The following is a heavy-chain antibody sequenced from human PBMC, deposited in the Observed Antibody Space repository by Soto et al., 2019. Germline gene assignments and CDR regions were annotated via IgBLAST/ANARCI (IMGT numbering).Heavy chain of an antibody. CDR3: ATESQSSGNYFES. CDR2: VIPVFESS. CDR1: GGTLNDNA. Sequence: VHLVQSGPEVKQSGSSARVSCSSSGGTLNDNAVSWVRQAPGHGLEWMGRVIPVFESSEYAPKYQGRIRXTXDXXTNTVYLDLSSLTSEDTAIYYCATESQSSGNYFESWGQGTLVSVSS. D-gene: IGHD3-22*01. V-gene: IGHV1-69*15. J-gene: IGHJ4*02.